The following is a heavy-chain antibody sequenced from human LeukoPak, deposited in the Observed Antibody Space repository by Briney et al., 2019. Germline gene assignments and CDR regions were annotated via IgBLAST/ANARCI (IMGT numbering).Heavy chain of an antibody. CDR3: AKDDRWLQFCC. CDR2: SRSKTNRYTT. D-gene: IGHD5-24*01. J-gene: IGHJ4*02. Sequence: GGSLRLSCAASGFTFSDHYLDWVRQAPGKGLEWVGRSRSKTNRYTTQYAASVKGRFTISRDDSKNSLYLQMNSLKTEDTAVYYCAKDDRWLQFCCWGQGTLVTVSA. V-gene: IGHV3-72*01. CDR1: GFTFSDHY.